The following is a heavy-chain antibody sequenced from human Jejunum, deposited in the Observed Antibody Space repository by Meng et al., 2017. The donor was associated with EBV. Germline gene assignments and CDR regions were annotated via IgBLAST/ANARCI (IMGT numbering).Heavy chain of an antibody. J-gene: IGHJ4*02. CDR2: IYYSGST. V-gene: IGHV4-39*07. CDR1: GGSISSSSYY. CDR3: SREISGSSEGY. Sequence: QLQLQESGQGLVKPSETLSLTCTVSGGSISSSSYYWAWIRQPPGKGLEWIGSIYYSGSTYYNPSLKSRVTISVDTSKNQFSLKMSSVTAADTAVYYCSREISGSSEGYWGQGTLVTVSS. D-gene: IGHD3-10*01.